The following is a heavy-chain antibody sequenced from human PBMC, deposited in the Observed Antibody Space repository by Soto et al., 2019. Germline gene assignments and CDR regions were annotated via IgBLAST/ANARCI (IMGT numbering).Heavy chain of an antibody. D-gene: IGHD2-15*01. CDR2: INHSGST. J-gene: IGHJ4*02. V-gene: IGHV4-34*01. CDR3: ARGRRGYCSGGSCYQFDY. CDR1: GGSFSGYY. Sequence: QVQLQQWGAGLLKPSETLSLTCAVYGGSFSGYYWSWIRQPPGKGLEWIGEINHSGSTNYNPSLKRRVTISVDTSKNQFSLKLSSVTAADTAVYYCARGRRGYCSGGSCYQFDYWGQGTLVTVSS.